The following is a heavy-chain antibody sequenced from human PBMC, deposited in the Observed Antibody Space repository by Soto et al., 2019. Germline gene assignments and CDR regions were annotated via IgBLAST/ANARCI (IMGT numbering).Heavy chain of an antibody. V-gene: IGHV3-21*02. Sequence: EVQLVESGGGLVKPGGSLRLSCSASGFPFSTYTMYWVRQAPGKGLEWVSSITSSSSRNILYADSVKGRFTISRDNANNMIFLQMNNLRVEDTAVYYCARDDPVFGAIPRMDIWGHGTTVTVSS. J-gene: IGHJ6*02. CDR3: ARDDPVFGAIPRMDI. D-gene: IGHD3-3*01. CDR1: GFPFSTYT. CDR2: ITSSSSRNI.